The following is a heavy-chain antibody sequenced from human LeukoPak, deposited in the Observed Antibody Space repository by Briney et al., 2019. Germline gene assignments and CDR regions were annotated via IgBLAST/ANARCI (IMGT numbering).Heavy chain of an antibody. D-gene: IGHD2-15*01. CDR3: AKGYCSGGSCFGAFDI. CDR2: ISGSGGST. V-gene: IGHV3-23*01. Sequence: GGSLRLSCAASRFTFSSYGMSWVRQAPGKGLEWVSAISGSGGSTYYADSVKGRFTISRDNSKNTLYLQMNSLRAEDTAVYYCAKGYCSGGSCFGAFDIWGQGTMVTVSS. J-gene: IGHJ3*02. CDR1: RFTFSSYG.